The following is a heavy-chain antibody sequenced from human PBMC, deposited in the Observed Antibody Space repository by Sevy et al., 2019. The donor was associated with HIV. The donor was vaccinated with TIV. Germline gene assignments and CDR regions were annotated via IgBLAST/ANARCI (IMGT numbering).Heavy chain of an antibody. V-gene: IGHV3-30*04. CDR1: GFTFSSYA. CDR3: ARDGSSLGFDY. Sequence: GGSLRLSCAASGFTFSSYAMHWVRQAPGKGLEWVAVISYDGSNKYYADSAKGRYTITRDNYKKTLYLQMNSMRAEDTAAYYCARDGSSLGFDYWGQGTLVTVSS. D-gene: IGHD2-15*01. J-gene: IGHJ4*02. CDR2: ISYDGSNK.